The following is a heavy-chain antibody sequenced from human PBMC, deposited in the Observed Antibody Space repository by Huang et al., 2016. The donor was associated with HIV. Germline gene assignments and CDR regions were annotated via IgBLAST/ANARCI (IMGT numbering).Heavy chain of an antibody. Sequence: QVQLVQSGAEVKKPGASVKVSCKASGYTFSSFGISWVRQAPGQGIEWGGWISVYNGKTKCAQKFQGRLTMTTDTSTSTAYMELRSLRSDDTAVYYCARGGGIQLWLLGYYYMDVWGNGTTVTVSS. J-gene: IGHJ6*03. CDR2: ISVYNGKT. CDR1: GYTFSSFG. CDR3: ARGGGIQLWLLGYYYMDV. V-gene: IGHV1-18*01. D-gene: IGHD5-18*01.